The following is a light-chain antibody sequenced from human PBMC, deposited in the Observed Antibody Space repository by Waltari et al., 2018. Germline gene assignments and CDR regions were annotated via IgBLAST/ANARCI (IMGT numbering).Light chain of an antibody. J-gene: IGKJ4*01. CDR1: QSISSW. CDR3: QQYNSYPLT. Sequence: DIQMSQSPSTLSASVGDRVTITCRASQSISSWLAWYQQKPGTAPKLLIYKASSLESGVPSRFSGSGSRTEFTLTISSLQPDDFATYYCQQYNSYPLTFGGGTKVEIK. CDR2: KAS. V-gene: IGKV1-5*03.